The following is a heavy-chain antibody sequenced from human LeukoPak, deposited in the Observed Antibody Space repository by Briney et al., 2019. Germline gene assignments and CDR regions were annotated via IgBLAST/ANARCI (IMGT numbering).Heavy chain of an antibody. V-gene: IGHV3-64D*06. D-gene: IGHD2-2*02. CDR1: GFTFSSYA. CDR2: ISSNGGST. CDR3: VKGAYMALYYFDY. Sequence: GGSLRLSCSASGFTFSSYAMHWVRQAPGKGLEYVSAISSNGGSTYYADSVKGRFTISRDNSTNTLYLQMSSLRAEDTAVYYCVKGAYMALYYFDYWGQGTLVTVSS. J-gene: IGHJ4*02.